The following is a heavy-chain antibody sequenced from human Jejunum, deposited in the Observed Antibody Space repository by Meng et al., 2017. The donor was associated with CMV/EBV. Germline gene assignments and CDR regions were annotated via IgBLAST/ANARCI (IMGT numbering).Heavy chain of an antibody. CDR3: ARGRGNQPLFDF. CDR2: LIPVLNKA. D-gene: IGHD2/OR15-2a*01. Sequence: AEVKKPGSSVKVACKTSGGSFSTYTFSWVRQAPGQGLEWMGGLIPVLNKAKSAPRFQDRVTFTADETTTTAYMELSSLTFEDTAVYFCARGRGNQPLFDFWGQGTLVTVSS. J-gene: IGHJ4*02. CDR1: GGSFSTYT. V-gene: IGHV1-69*10.